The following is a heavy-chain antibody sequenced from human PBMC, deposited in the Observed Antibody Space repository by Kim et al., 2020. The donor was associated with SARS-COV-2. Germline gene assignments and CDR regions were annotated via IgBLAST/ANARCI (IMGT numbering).Heavy chain of an antibody. Sequence: GGSLRLSCAVSGFTFSDYGMHWVRQAPGKGLEWVAVISYEGNNKHYADSVKGRFTISRDNSKNKLYLKMNSLRAEDTAVYYCVKDAHSDEDSRTRWLDYWGQGTLRTVSS. CDR1: GFTFSDYG. J-gene: IGHJ4*02. D-gene: IGHD1-26*01. V-gene: IGHV3-30*18. CDR3: VKDAHSDEDSRTRWLDY. CDR2: ISYEGNNK.